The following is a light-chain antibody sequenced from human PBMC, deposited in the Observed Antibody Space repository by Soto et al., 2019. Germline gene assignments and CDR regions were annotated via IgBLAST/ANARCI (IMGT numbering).Light chain of an antibody. V-gene: IGLV2-23*01. CDR1: SSDVGIYNL. CDR2: EGS. J-gene: IGLJ2*01. Sequence: QSALTQPASVSGSPGQSSTISCTGTSSDVGIYNLVSWYQQHPGKAPKLMIYEGSKRPSGVSNRFSGSKSGNTASLTISGLQAEDEADYYCCSYAGSRDVVFGGGTKLTVL. CDR3: CSYAGSRDVV.